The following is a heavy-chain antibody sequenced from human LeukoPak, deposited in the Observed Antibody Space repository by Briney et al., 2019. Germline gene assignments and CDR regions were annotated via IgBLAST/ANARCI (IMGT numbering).Heavy chain of an antibody. CDR3: ARRRVDYYDSSGYYGN. D-gene: IGHD3-22*01. J-gene: IGHJ4*02. V-gene: IGHV5-51*01. Sequence: GESLRISCKGSGYSFTSYWISWVRQMPGKGLEWMGIIYPGDSDTRYSPSFQGQVTISADKSISTAYLQWSSLKASDTAMYYCARRRVDYYDSSGYYGNWGQGTLVTVSS. CDR2: IYPGDSDT. CDR1: GYSFTSYW.